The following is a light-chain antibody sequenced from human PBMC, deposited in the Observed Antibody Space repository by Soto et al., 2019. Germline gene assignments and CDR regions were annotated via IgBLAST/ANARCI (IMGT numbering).Light chain of an antibody. CDR1: QSISSW. Sequence: GDRVTITCRASQSISSWLAWYQQKPGKAPKLLIYDASSLESGVPSRFSGSGSGTEFTLTISSLQPDDFATYYCQQYNSYPLTFGGGTNVEIK. CDR3: QQYNSYPLT. CDR2: DAS. J-gene: IGKJ4*01. V-gene: IGKV1-5*01.